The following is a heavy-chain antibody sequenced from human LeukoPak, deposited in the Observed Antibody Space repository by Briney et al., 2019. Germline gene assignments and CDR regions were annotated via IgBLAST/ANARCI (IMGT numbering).Heavy chain of an antibody. CDR1: GGTFSSYT. CDR3: ARDGGIAALYYYYYMDV. V-gene: IGHV1-69*04. J-gene: IGHJ6*03. D-gene: IGHD6-6*01. Sequence: SVKVSCKPSGGTFSSYTISWVRQAPGQGLEWMGRITPILGIANYAQKFQGRVTITADKSTSTAYMELSSLRSEDTAVYYCARDGGIAALYYYYYMDVWGKGTTVTVSS. CDR2: ITPILGIA.